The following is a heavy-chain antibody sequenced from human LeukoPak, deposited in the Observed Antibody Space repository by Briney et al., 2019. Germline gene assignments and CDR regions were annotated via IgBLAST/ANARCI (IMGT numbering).Heavy chain of an antibody. J-gene: IGHJ4*02. V-gene: IGHV3-48*02. CDR1: GFTFSSFN. D-gene: IGHD6-13*01. Sequence: GGSLRLSCAASGFTFSSFNMNWVRQAPGKGLEWISYISSSSSIIYYADSVKGRFTISRDNAQQSLYLQMNSLRDEDTAVYYCARGRGAAAGTRIFGYWGQGTLVTVSS. CDR3: ARGRGAAAGTRIFGY. CDR2: ISSSSSII.